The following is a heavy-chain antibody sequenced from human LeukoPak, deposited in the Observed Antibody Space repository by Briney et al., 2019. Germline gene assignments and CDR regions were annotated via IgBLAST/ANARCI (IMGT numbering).Heavy chain of an antibody. V-gene: IGHV4-59*01. CDR2: ITYSGST. Sequence: SETLSLTCTVSGGSISTYYWNWIRQPPGKGLERIAYITYSGSTNYNPSLESRVTISLDTSKNQFSLKVYSVTAADTAVYYCARAAGPGGTTFLGWFDPWGQGTLVTVSS. CDR1: GGSISTYY. D-gene: IGHD1-7*01. J-gene: IGHJ5*02. CDR3: ARAAGPGGTTFLGWFDP.